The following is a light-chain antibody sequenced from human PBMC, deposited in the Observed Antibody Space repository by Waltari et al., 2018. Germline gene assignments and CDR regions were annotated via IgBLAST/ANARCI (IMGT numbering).Light chain of an antibody. CDR2: GAS. Sequence: EIVLTQSPGTLSLSPGERATLSCRASQSVSSSLAGYQQKPGQAPRRLIYGASNRATGIPDRFSGSGSGTGFTLTISRLEPEDFVVYYCQQYGSSPHTFGQGTKLEIK. J-gene: IGKJ2*01. CDR1: QSVSSS. V-gene: IGKV3-20*01. CDR3: QQYGSSPHT.